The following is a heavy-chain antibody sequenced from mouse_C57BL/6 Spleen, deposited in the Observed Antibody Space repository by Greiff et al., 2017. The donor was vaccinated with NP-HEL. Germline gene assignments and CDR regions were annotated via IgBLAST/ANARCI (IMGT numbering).Heavy chain of an antibody. V-gene: IGHV1-50*01. Sequence: QVQLQQPGAELVKPGASVKLSCKASGYTFTSYWMQWVKQRPGQGLEWIGELDPSDSYTNYNQKFKGKATLPVDTSSSTADMQLSSLTSEDSAVDYCARRGLLSYFDDWGQGTTLTVSS. D-gene: IGHD2-1*01. J-gene: IGHJ2*01. CDR2: LDPSDSYT. CDR1: GYTFTSYW. CDR3: ARRGLLSYFDD.